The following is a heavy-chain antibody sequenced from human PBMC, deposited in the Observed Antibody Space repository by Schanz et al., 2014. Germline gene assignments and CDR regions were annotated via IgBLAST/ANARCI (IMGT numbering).Heavy chain of an antibody. Sequence: VQLMESGGGLVKPGGSLRLSCVASGFAFSSFAMTWVRQAPGKGLEWVAILWHDGSKKYYADSVKGRFTVSRDNSKNTLYLQLNSLRAEDTAVYYCARGGPAYYFDHWGQGTLGTVSS. CDR3: ARGGPAYYFDH. J-gene: IGHJ4*02. CDR1: GFAFSSFA. V-gene: IGHV3-33*08. CDR2: LWHDGSKK.